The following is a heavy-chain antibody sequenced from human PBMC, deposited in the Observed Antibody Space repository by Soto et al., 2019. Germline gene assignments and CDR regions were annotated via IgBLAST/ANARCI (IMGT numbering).Heavy chain of an antibody. CDR1: GYTFTSYY. V-gene: IGHV1-46*03. CDR3: ARDQVPSTLYYDYNNMAG. CDR2: IKPSGDST. J-gene: IGHJ6*03. Sequence: QVQLVPSAAAVKKPGASVTVSCKASGYTFTSYYIHWVRQAPGKGLEWMGKIKPSGDSTSYAQKFQVKVTMTRDTSTRTVYREVSGVRSEDMAVYYCARDQVPSTLYYDYNNMAGWGKGATVTGTS. D-gene: IGHD2-2*01.